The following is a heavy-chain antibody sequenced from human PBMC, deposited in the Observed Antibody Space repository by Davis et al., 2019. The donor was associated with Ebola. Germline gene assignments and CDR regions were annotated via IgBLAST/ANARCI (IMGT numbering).Heavy chain of an antibody. Sequence: GESLKISCAASGFTFSSYAMHWVRQAPGKGLEWVAVISYDGSNKYYADSVKGRFTISRDKSKNTLYLQMNSLRAEDTAVYYCARGFRGIVVVPAAQAGAWFDPWGQGTLVTVSS. D-gene: IGHD2-2*01. CDR1: GFTFSSYA. CDR3: ARGFRGIVVVPAAQAGAWFDP. V-gene: IGHV3-30-3*01. J-gene: IGHJ5*02. CDR2: ISYDGSNK.